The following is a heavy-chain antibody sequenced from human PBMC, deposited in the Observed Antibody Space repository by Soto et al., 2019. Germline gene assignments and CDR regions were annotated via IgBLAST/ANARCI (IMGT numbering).Heavy chain of an antibody. V-gene: IGHV4-39*07. J-gene: IGHJ3*02. CDR2: IYYSGST. Sequence: SETLSLTCTVSGGSISSSSYYWGWIRQPPGKGLEWIGSIYYSGSTYYNPSLKSRVTISVDTSKNQFSLKLSSVTAADTAVYYCARDGPGHDYGDYDDAFDIWGQGTMVTVSS. D-gene: IGHD4-17*01. CDR1: GGSISSSSYY. CDR3: ARDGPGHDYGDYDDAFDI.